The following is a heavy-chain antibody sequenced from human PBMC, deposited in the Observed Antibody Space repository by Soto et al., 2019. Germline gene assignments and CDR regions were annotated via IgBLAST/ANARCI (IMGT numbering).Heavy chain of an antibody. V-gene: IGHV4-34*01. J-gene: IGHJ6*02. Sequence: QVQLQQWGAGLLKPSETLSLTCAVDDGSFSGYYWSWIRQPPGKGLEWIGEINHSGSTNYNPSLKSRVTISVDTSKNQFSLKLSSVTAADTAVYYCARVSGIYYYGMDVWGQGTTVTVSS. D-gene: IGHD3-10*01. CDR1: DGSFSGYY. CDR3: ARVSGIYYYGMDV. CDR2: INHSGST.